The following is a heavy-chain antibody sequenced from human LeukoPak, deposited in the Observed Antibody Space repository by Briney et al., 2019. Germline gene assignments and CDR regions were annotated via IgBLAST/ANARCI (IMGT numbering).Heavy chain of an antibody. V-gene: IGHV4-4*09. CDR2: IYTSGST. D-gene: IGHD1-26*01. J-gene: IGHJ4*02. CDR3: ARHGGIVGATEMDY. CDR1: GGSISSYY. Sequence: SETLSLTCTVSGGSISSYYWSWIRQPPGKGLEWIGYIYTSGSTNYNPSLKKRLTIPVEMSKNHVSLKLSSVTAAETAVYYCARHGGIVGATEMDYWGQGTLVTVSS.